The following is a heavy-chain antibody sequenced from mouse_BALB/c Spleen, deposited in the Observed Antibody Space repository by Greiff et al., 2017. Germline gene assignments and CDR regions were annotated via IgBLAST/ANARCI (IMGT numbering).Heavy chain of an antibody. V-gene: IGHV1S56*01. CDR1: GYTFTSYY. CDR3: ARGGSYYAMDY. CDR2: IYPGNVNT. J-gene: IGHJ4*01. Sequence: VKLQQSGPELVKPGASVRISCKASGYTFTSYYIHWVKQRPGQGLEWIGWIYPGNVNTKYNEKFKGKATLTADKSSSTAYMQLSSLTSEDSAVYFCARGGSYYAMDYWGQGTSVTVSS.